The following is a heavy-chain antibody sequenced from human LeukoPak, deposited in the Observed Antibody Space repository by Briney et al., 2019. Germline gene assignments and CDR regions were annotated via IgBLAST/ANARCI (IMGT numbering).Heavy chain of an antibody. D-gene: IGHD3-16*01. V-gene: IGHV3-7*03. CDR2: INHNGNVN. Sequence: GGSLRLSCAASGFTFSSYWMNWARQAPGKGLEWVASINHNGNVNYYVDSVKGRFTISRDNAKNSLYLQLSNLRAEDTAVYFCARGGGLDVWGQGATVTVSS. CDR3: ARGGGLDV. J-gene: IGHJ6*02. CDR1: GFTFSSYW.